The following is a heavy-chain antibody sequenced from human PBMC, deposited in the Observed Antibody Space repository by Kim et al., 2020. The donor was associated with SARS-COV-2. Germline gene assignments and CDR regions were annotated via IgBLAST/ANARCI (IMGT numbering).Heavy chain of an antibody. CDR3: ARSGYSGYDYPSFDY. D-gene: IGHD5-12*01. J-gene: IGHJ4*02. Sequence: PKFQGQVTITRDTSASTAYMELSSLRSEDTAVYYCARSGYSGYDYPSFDYWGQGTLVTVSS. V-gene: IGHV1-3*01.